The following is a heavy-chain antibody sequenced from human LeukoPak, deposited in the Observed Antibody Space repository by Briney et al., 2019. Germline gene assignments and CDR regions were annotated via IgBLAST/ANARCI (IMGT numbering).Heavy chain of an antibody. CDR3: ARVEIAAADSASFDY. CDR1: GGSFSGYY. Sequence: SETLSLTCAVYGGSFSGYYWSWIRQPPGKGLEWIGEINHSGSPNYNPSLKSRVTISVDTSKNQFSLKLSSVTAADTAVYYCARVEIAAADSASFDYWGQGTLVTVSS. V-gene: IGHV4-34*01. CDR2: INHSGSP. D-gene: IGHD6-13*01. J-gene: IGHJ4*02.